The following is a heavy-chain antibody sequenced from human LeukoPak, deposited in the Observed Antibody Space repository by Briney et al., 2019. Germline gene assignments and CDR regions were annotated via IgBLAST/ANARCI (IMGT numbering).Heavy chain of an antibody. CDR3: ARQTGSGLFILP. J-gene: IGHJ4*02. CDR1: GVSISSSNSY. D-gene: IGHD3/OR15-3a*01. V-gene: IGHV4-39*01. Sequence: SETLSLTCTVSGVSISSSNSYWGWIRQPPGKGLEWVGSIYYSGNTYYKASLKSQVSVSIDTSKNHFSLRLTSVTAADTAVYYCARQTGSGLFILPGGQGTLVTVSS. CDR2: IYYSGNT.